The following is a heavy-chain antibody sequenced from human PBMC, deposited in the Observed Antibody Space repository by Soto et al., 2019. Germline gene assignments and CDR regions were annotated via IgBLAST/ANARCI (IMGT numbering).Heavy chain of an antibody. CDR2: ISGSGGST. D-gene: IGHD3-3*01. CDR1: GFTFSSYA. CDR3: ARHPSIVPIFGVVNPDPFDY. V-gene: IGHV3-23*01. J-gene: IGHJ4*02. Sequence: GGSLRLSCAASGFTFSSYAMSWVRQAPGKGLEWVSAISGSGGSTYYADSVKGRFSISRDNSKNTLYLQMNSLRAEDTAVSYCARHPSIVPIFGVVNPDPFDYWGQGTLVTVSS.